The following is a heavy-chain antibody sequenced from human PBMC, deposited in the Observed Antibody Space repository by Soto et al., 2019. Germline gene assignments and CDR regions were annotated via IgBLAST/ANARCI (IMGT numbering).Heavy chain of an antibody. D-gene: IGHD5-12*01. CDR3: ARGGYSGYDQIDY. CDR2: TRNKANSYTT. Sequence: PGGSLRLSCAASGFTFSDHYMDWVRQAPGKGLEWVGRTRNKANSYTTEYAASVKGRFTISRDDSKNSLYLQMNSLKTEDTAVYYCARGGYSGYDQIDYWGQGTLVTVSS. V-gene: IGHV3-72*01. J-gene: IGHJ4*02. CDR1: GFTFSDHY.